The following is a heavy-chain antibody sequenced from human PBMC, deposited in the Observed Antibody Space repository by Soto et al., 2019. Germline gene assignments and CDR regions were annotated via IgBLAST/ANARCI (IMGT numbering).Heavy chain of an antibody. D-gene: IGHD3-22*01. Sequence: QVQLVESGGGVVQPGRSLRLSCAASGFTFSSYGMHWVRQAPGKGLEWVAVIWYDGSNKYYADSVKGRFTISRDNSKNTRYLQMNSLRAEDTAVYYCARDEYYYDSSGSLVDYWGQGTLVTVSS. CDR2: IWYDGSNK. J-gene: IGHJ4*02. CDR1: GFTFSSYG. CDR3: ARDEYYYDSSGSLVDY. V-gene: IGHV3-33*01.